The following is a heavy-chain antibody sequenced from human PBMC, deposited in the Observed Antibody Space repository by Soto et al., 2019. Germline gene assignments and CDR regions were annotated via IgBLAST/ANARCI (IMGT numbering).Heavy chain of an antibody. V-gene: IGHV1-69*12. Sequence: QVQLVQSGAEVKKPGSSVKVSCKASGGTFSSYAISWVRQAPGQGLKWMGGIIPIFGTANYAQKFQGRVTITADESTSTADMELSSLRSEDTAVYYCARGGIVGVGRENWFDPWGQGTLVTVSS. D-gene: IGHD1-26*01. CDR3: ARGGIVGVGRENWFDP. CDR1: GGTFSSYA. CDR2: IIPIFGTA. J-gene: IGHJ5*02.